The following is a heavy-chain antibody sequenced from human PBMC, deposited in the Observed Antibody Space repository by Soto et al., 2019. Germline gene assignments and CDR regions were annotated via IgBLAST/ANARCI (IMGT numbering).Heavy chain of an antibody. Sequence: QVQLVQSGAEVKKPGASVKVSCKASGYTFTSYYMHWVRQAPGQGLEWMGIINPSGGSTSYAQKCQGRVTMTRDTSTSTVYMELSSLRSEDTAVYYCARSSSSSYYYYGMDVWGQGTTVTVSS. J-gene: IGHJ6*02. D-gene: IGHD6-6*01. CDR2: INPSGGST. CDR3: ARSSSSSYYYYGMDV. CDR1: GYTFTSYY. V-gene: IGHV1-46*01.